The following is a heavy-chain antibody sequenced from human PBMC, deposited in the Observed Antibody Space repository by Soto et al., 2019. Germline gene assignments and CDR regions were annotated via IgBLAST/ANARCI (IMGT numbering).Heavy chain of an antibody. V-gene: IGHV3-53*02. Sequence: EVQVVETGGGLIQPGGSLRLSYAASGFTVSNNYMSWVRQAPGKGLEWVSLIYSGGSTYYADSVKGRFTISRDNSKNTLYLQMNSLRAEDTAVYYCATYSSLDYWGQGTLVTVSS. D-gene: IGHD6-13*01. J-gene: IGHJ4*02. CDR1: GFTVSNNY. CDR3: ATYSSLDY. CDR2: IYSGGST.